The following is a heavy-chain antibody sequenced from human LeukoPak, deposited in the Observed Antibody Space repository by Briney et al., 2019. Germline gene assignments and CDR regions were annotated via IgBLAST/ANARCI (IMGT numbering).Heavy chain of an antibody. CDR2: ISSSSSYI. CDR1: GFTFSSYS. CDR3: ARGSIAAPTLAMNDAFDI. V-gene: IGHV3-21*01. Sequence: TGGSLRLSCAAPGFTFSSYSMNWVRQAPGKGLEWVSSISSSSSYIYYADSVKGRFTISRDNAKSSLYLQMNSLRAEDTAVYYCARGSIAAPTLAMNDAFDIWGQGTMVTVSS. D-gene: IGHD6-13*01. J-gene: IGHJ3*02.